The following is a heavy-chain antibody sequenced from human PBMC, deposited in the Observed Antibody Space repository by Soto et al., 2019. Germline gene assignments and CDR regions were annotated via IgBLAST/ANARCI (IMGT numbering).Heavy chain of an antibody. CDR2: IRSKAYGGTT. D-gene: IGHD2-2*01. J-gene: IGHJ6*02. V-gene: IGHV3-49*03. Sequence: PGGSLRLSCTASGFTFGDYAMSWFRQAPGKGLEWVGFIRSKAYGGTTEYAASVKGRFTISRDDSKSIAYLQMNSMKTEDTAVYYCTRENRKIPYYYYGMDVWGQGTTVTVSS. CDR3: TRENRKIPYYYYGMDV. CDR1: GFTFGDYA.